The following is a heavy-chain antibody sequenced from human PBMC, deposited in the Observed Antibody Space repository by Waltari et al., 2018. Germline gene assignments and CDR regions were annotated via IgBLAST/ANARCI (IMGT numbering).Heavy chain of an antibody. CDR1: GGSISSYY. CDR3: ARAPMSGAATGTFDF. J-gene: IGHJ4*02. V-gene: IGHV4-59*08. D-gene: IGHD6-13*01. CDR2: IYYSGST. Sequence: QVQLQESGPGLVKPSETLSLTCTVSGGSISSYYWSWIRQPPGKGLEWIGYIYYSGSTNYNPSLKSRVTISVDTSKNQFSLKLSSVTAADTAVYYCARAPMSGAATGTFDFWGLGSLVTVSP.